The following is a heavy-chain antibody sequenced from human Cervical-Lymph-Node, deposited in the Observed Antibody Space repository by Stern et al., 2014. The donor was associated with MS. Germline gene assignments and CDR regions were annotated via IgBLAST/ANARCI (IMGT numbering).Heavy chain of an antibody. CDR2: IYPGDSET. CDR1: GYKFSIYW. Sequence: EVQLVESGAELIRPGASLKISCKGSGYKFSIYWIAWVRQVPGKGLEWMGIIYPGDSETRYSPTFQGQVTMSADKSTSTAYLQWSSLNASDTAMYFCARQTTAWASDVWGQGTLVTVSS. CDR3: ARQTTAWASDV. D-gene: IGHD1-14*01. V-gene: IGHV5-51*01. J-gene: IGHJ4*02.